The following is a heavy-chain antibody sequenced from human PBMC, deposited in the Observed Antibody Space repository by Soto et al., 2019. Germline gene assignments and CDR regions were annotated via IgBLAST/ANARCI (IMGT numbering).Heavy chain of an antibody. V-gene: IGHV4-30-2*01. Sequence: SETLSLTCAVSGGSISSGGYSWSWIRQPPGKGLEWIGYIYHSGSTYYNPSLKSRVTISVDRSKNQFSLKLSSVTAADTAVYYCARSSSGKEGYSGYDYFDYWGQGTLVTVSS. CDR2: IYHSGST. CDR1: GGSISSGGYS. D-gene: IGHD5-12*01. CDR3: ARSSSGKEGYSGYDYFDY. J-gene: IGHJ4*02.